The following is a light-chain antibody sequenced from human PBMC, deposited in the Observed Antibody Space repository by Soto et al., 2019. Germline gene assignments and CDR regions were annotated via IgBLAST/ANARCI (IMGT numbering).Light chain of an antibody. Sequence: EIVMTQSPATLSVSPGERATLSCRASQSITSNLAWYQQKPGQAPRLLIYDASTRATDMAARFSGSGFGTEFTLTISNLRSEDFAVYYCQQSYSTPLTFGGGTKVEIK. CDR2: DAS. J-gene: IGKJ4*01. CDR1: QSITSN. V-gene: IGKV3-15*01. CDR3: QQSYSTPLT.